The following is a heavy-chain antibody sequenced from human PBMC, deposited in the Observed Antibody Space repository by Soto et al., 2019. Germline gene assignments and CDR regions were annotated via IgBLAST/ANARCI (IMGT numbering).Heavy chain of an antibody. Sequence: QVQLQQWGAGLLKPSETPSLTCAVYGGSFSGYYWSWIRQPPGKGLEWIGEINHSGSTNYNPSLKSRVTISVDTSKNQFSLKLSSVTAADTAVYYCARNRPPGNYGDHNYFDYWGQGTLVTVSS. V-gene: IGHV4-34*01. CDR1: GGSFSGYY. CDR2: INHSGST. J-gene: IGHJ4*02. D-gene: IGHD4-17*01. CDR3: ARNRPPGNYGDHNYFDY.